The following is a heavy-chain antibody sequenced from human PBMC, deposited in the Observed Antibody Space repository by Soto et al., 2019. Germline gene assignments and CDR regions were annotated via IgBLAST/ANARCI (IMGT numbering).Heavy chain of an antibody. Sequence: QVQLVESGGGVVQPGRSLRLSCAASGFTFSSYGMHWVRQAPGKGLEWVAVIWYDGSTTYYADSVKGRFTISRDNSKNTLYLQMNSLRAEDKAVYYCARDVVLVPADQKAYYYYYGMDVWGQGTTVTVSS. J-gene: IGHJ6*02. CDR1: GFTFSSYG. CDR2: IWYDGSTT. V-gene: IGHV3-33*01. CDR3: ARDVVLVPADQKAYYYYYGMDV. D-gene: IGHD2-2*01.